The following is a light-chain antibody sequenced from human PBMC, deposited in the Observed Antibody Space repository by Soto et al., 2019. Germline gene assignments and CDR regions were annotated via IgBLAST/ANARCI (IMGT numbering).Light chain of an antibody. V-gene: IGKV2-30*02. CDR1: QSLVHSDGNTY. CDR2: KVS. Sequence: DVVMTQSPLSLPVTLGQPASVSCRSCQSLVHSDGNTYLTWFQQRPGQSPRRLIYKVSNRDSGVPDRFSGSGSGTDFTLRVSRVEAEDVGVYYCMQGAHWPYTFGQGTKVDIK. CDR3: MQGAHWPYT. J-gene: IGKJ2*01.